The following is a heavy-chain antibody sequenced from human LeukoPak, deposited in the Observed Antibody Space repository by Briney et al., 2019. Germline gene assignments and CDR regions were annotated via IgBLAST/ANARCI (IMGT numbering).Heavy chain of an antibody. D-gene: IGHD2-2*01. CDR1: GGTFSSYA. J-gene: IGHJ3*02. Sequence: ASVTVSCKASGGTFSSYAISWVRQAPGQGREWMGGIIPIFGTANYAQKFQGRVTITADESTSTAYMELSSLRSEDTAVYYCARGLGRYQLLWGHAFDIWGQGTMVTVSS. CDR2: IIPIFGTA. CDR3: ARGLGRYQLLWGHAFDI. V-gene: IGHV1-69*13.